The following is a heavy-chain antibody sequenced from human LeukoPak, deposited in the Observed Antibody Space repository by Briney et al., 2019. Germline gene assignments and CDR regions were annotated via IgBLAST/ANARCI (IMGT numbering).Heavy chain of an antibody. CDR2: INGDGTST. CDR3: ARGGLPAAYDY. D-gene: IGHD2-2*01. Sequence: PGGPLRLSCAASGFTFSSYWMQWVRQAPGKGLVWVSQINGDGTSTKYADSVKGRFTISRDNARNTLYLQMNSLRVEDTAVYYCARGGLPAAYDYWGEGDLVTVSS. J-gene: IGHJ4*02. CDR1: GFTFSSYW. V-gene: IGHV3-74*03.